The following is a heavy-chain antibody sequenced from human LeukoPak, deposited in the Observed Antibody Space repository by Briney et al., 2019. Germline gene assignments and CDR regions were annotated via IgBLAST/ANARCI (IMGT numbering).Heavy chain of an antibody. CDR1: GASISYYY. J-gene: IGHJ4*02. D-gene: IGHD1-20*01. CDR2: IYGSGST. CDR3: ARNTLTGTDSFDY. Sequence: SETLSLTCTVSGASISYYYWSWIRQPAGKGLEWIGRIYGSGSTNYNPSLKSRATISVNESKNQFSLKLTSVTAADTAVYYCARNTLTGTDSFDYWGQGTLVTVSS. V-gene: IGHV4-4*07.